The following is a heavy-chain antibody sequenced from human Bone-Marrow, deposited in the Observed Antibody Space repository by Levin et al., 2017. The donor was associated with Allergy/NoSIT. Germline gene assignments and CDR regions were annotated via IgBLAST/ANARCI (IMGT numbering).Heavy chain of an antibody. CDR3: ARIKFRFGDSSCSQGAFDI. D-gene: IGHD2-15*01. CDR2: IYYSGST. V-gene: IGHV4-59*01. Sequence: SQTLSLTCTVSDDSMSNYYWSWIRQPPGKRLELIGYIYYSGSTNYNPSLKSRVTISVDTSKNQFSLKMTSVTAADTAVYYCARIKFRFGDSSCSQGAFDIWGQGTMVTVSS. CDR1: DDSMSNYY. J-gene: IGHJ3*02.